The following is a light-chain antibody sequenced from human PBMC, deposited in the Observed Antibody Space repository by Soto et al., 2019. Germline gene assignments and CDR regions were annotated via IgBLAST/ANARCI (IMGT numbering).Light chain of an antibody. CDR2: DAS. V-gene: IGKV1-13*02. J-gene: IGKJ3*01. Sequence: AIQLTQSPSSLSASVGDRVTITCRASQGISSASAWYQQKPGKAPKLLIYDASSLESGVPSRFSGSGSGTDFTLTISSLQPEDFATYYCQQFNSYLFTFGPGTKVDIK. CDR1: QGISSA. CDR3: QQFNSYLFT.